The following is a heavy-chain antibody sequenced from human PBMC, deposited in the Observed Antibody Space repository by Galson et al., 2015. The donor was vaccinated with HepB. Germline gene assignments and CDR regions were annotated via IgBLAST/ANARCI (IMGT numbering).Heavy chain of an antibody. D-gene: IGHD6-13*01. Sequence: SLRLSCAASGFTFSSYAMSWVRQAPGKGLEWVSAISGSGGSTYYADSVKGRFTISRDNSKNTLYLQMNSLRAEDTAVCYCAKNHIAAADHFDYWGQGTLVTVSS. J-gene: IGHJ4*02. CDR3: AKNHIAAADHFDY. V-gene: IGHV3-23*01. CDR1: GFTFSSYA. CDR2: ISGSGGST.